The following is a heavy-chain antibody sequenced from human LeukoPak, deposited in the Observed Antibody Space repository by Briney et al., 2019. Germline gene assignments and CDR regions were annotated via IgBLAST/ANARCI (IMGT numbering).Heavy chain of an antibody. CDR2: IYYSGST. D-gene: IGHD3-22*01. V-gene: IGHV4-39*07. J-gene: IGHJ6*02. Sequence: SETLSLTCTVSGGSISSSSYYWGWIRQPPGKGLEWIGSIYYSGSTYYNPSLKSRVTISVDTSKNQFSLRLNSVTAADTAVYYCARDPYDSIGFYGMDVWGHGTTVTVSS. CDR3: ARDPYDSIGFYGMDV. CDR1: GGSISSSSYY.